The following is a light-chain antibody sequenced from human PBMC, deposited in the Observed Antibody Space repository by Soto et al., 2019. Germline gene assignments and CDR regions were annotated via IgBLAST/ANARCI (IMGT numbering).Light chain of an antibody. CDR2: DAS. V-gene: IGKV1-5*01. CDR3: QQYNNYPWT. CDR1: QSISSW. Sequence: DLPMTQSPSTLSASVGDRVTITCRASQSISSWLVWYQQKPGKAPKLLIYDASNLESGVPSRFSGSGSGTEFTLTISSLQPDDFATYYCQQYNNYPWTFGQGTKVEIK. J-gene: IGKJ1*01.